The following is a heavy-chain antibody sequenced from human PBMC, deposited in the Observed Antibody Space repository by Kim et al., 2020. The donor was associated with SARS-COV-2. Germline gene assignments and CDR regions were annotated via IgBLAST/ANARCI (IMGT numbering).Heavy chain of an antibody. J-gene: IGHJ4*02. V-gene: IGHV4-34*01. D-gene: IGHD3-22*01. CDR3: ASRKTYYYASSGYYYDY. Sequence: SGTLSLTCAVYGGSFSGYYWSWIRQPPGKGLQWIGEINHSGSNNYNPSLKSRVTISVDTSKNQFSLKLSSVTAADTAVYYCASRKTYYYASSGYYYDYWGQGTLVTVSS. CDR1: GGSFSGYY. CDR2: INHSGSN.